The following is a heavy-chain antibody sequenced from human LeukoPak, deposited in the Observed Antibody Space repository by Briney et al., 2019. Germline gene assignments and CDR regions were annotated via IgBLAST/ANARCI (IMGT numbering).Heavy chain of an antibody. V-gene: IGHV3-9*03. J-gene: IGHJ4*02. CDR2: ISWNSGTI. D-gene: IGHD3-22*01. CDR3: AKGPSFYYDSSGQYYFDF. Sequence: GGSLRLSCTASGFTFDDYAMHWVRQAPGKGLEWVSGISWNSGTIGYGDSVKGRFTVSRDNAKNSLYLQMNSLRAEDMALYYCAKGPSFYYDSSGQYYFDFWGQGTLVTVSS. CDR1: GFTFDDYA.